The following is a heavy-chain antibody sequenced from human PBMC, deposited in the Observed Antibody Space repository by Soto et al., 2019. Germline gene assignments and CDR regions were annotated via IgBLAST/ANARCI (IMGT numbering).Heavy chain of an antibody. Sequence: QVQLVQSGAEVKKPGASVKVSCKASGYTFTNYYMHWVRQAPGQGLEWMGTINPSGGSTSFAQKFQGRVTMTRDTSTSTVFMELSSLRSEDTAVYYCARGATPSLLEYYYYGMDVWGQGTTVTVSS. V-gene: IGHV1-46*01. CDR1: GYTFTNYY. CDR3: ARGATPSLLEYYYYGMDV. CDR2: INPSGGST. J-gene: IGHJ6*02.